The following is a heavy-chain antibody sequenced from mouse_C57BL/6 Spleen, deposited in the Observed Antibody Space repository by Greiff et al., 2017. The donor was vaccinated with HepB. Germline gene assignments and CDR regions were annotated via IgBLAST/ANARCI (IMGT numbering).Heavy chain of an antibody. D-gene: IGHD1-1*01. CDR1: GYTFTDYY. Sequence: VQLKQSGPELVKPGASVKISCKASGYTFTDYYMNWVKQSHGKSLEWIGDINPNNGGTSYNQKFKGKATLTVDKSSSTAYMELRSLTSEDSAVYYCESYYGSSYAMDYWGQGTSVTVSS. CDR2: INPNNGGT. CDR3: ESYYGSSYAMDY. J-gene: IGHJ4*01. V-gene: IGHV1-26*01.